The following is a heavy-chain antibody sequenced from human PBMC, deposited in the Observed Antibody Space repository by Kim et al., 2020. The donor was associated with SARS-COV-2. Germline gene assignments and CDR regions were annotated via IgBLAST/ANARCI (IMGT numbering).Heavy chain of an antibody. D-gene: IGHD3-3*01. J-gene: IGHJ3*02. V-gene: IGHV3-33*01. CDR2: K. CDR3: ARGPISAAFDI. Sequence: KYYADSVKGRFTISRDNSKNTLYLQMNSLRAEDTAVYYCARGPISAAFDIWGQGTMVTVSS.